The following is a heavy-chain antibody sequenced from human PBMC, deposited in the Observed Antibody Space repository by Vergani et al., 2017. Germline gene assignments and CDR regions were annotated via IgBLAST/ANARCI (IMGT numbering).Heavy chain of an antibody. CDR2: INHSGTI. V-gene: IGHV4-34*01. J-gene: IGHJ5*02. D-gene: IGHD3-3*01. CDR3: ARCGFWSGYKKPPNWFDP. CDR1: GRSLSGYY. Sequence: QVQLQQWGPGLLKPSETLSLTCAVYGRSLSGYYWSWIRLAPGKGLEWIGEINHSGTINYNPTLKSPFNVSIDTSRDHFSLKLRSVSAADTAVYYCARCGFWSGYKKPPNWFDPWGQGTLVTVSS.